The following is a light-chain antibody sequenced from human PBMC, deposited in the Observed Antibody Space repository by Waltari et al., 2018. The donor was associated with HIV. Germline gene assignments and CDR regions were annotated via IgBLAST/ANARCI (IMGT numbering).Light chain of an antibody. V-gene: IGKV3-20*01. CDR3: QQYGTSPYT. CDR1: RSVSSNY. J-gene: IGKJ2*01. Sequence: DNVLTQSPGTLSLSPGERATLSCRASRSVSSNYLTWYQQRPGRAPRLLIYAASTRATAIPDRFSGSGSGTDFTLTISRLEPEDLAVYYCQQYGTSPYTFGQGTKVEI. CDR2: AAS.